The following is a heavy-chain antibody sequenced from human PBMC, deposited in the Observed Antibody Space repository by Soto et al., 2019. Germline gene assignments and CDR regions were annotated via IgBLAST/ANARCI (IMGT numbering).Heavy chain of an antibody. CDR2: ISGSGGST. D-gene: IGHD1-26*01. J-gene: IGHJ5*02. CDR3: ARDVVGATTA. V-gene: IGHV3-23*01. Sequence: EVQLLESGGGLVQPGGSLRLSCTASGFTFGTYGMNWVRQAPGKGLEWVSGISGSGGSTYYADSVKGRFTISRDNSKKTLYLQMNSLRVEDTAVYYCARDVVGATTAWGQGTLVTVSS. CDR1: GFTFGTYG.